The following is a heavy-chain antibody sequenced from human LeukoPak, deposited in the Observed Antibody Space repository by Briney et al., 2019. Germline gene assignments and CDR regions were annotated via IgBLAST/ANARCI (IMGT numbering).Heavy chain of an antibody. Sequence: GGSLRLSCAASGFTFSSYEMNWVRQAPGKGLEWVSYISSSGSTIYYADSVKGRFTISRDNAKNSLYLQMNSLRAEDTALYYCAKSTNYDILTGNFDYWGQGTLVTVSS. CDR3: AKSTNYDILTGNFDY. D-gene: IGHD3-9*01. CDR2: ISSSGSTI. CDR1: GFTFSSYE. J-gene: IGHJ4*02. V-gene: IGHV3-48*03.